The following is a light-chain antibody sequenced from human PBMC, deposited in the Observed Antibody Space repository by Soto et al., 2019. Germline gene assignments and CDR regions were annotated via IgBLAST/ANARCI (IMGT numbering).Light chain of an antibody. Sequence: DILPIYVPSSLSESVGASVTITCQASQSISSYLNWYQQKPGKAPKLLIYAASSLQSGVPSRFSGSGSGTDFTLTISSLQPEDFATYYCQQSYSTPITFGQGTRLEIK. CDR1: QSISSY. CDR3: QQSYSTPIT. V-gene: IGKV1-39*01. J-gene: IGKJ5*01. CDR2: AAS.